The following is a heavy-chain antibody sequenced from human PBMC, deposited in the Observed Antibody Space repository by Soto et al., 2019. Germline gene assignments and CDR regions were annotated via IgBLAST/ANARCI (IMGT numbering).Heavy chain of an antibody. J-gene: IGHJ6*02. CDR1: GFTFNNYA. CDR2: ISHDGSNN. D-gene: IGHD2-2*01. Sequence: GGSLRLSCAASGFTFNNYALQWVRQAPGRGLEWVAVISHDGSNNYYGDSVKGRFTISRDNSENTLYLEMNSLRPEDTAVYYCAKDGRDSSISCSRCYGMDVWGQGTTVTVSS. CDR3: AKDGRDSSISCSRCYGMDV. V-gene: IGHV3-30*18.